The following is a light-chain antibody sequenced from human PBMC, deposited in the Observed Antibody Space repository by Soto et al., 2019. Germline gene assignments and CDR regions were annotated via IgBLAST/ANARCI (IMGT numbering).Light chain of an antibody. J-gene: IGKJ3*01. CDR1: QIVSTF. CDR3: QESYSSPFT. CDR2: TAS. V-gene: IGKV1-39*01. Sequence: IQMTQSPSSLSASIGDRVIITCRTSQIVSTFLNWYRHKPGEAPRLLIYTASTLHGGVPSRFSGSGSGTEFTLNISSLQPEDFATYYCQESYSSPFTIGPGTRVDVK.